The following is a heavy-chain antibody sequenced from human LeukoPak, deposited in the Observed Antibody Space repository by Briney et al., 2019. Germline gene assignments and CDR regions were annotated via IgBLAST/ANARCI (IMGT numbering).Heavy chain of an antibody. CDR1: GFTFSSYS. CDR3: ARDLGHYYYDSSGYFDY. D-gene: IGHD3-22*01. CDR2: ISSSSSTI. J-gene: IGHJ4*02. Sequence: PGGSLRLSCAASGFTFSSYSMNWVRQAPGKGLEWVSYISSSSSTIYYADSVKGRFTISRDNAKNSLYLQMNSLRAEDTAVYYCARDLGHYYYDSSGYFDYWGQGTLVTVSS. V-gene: IGHV3-48*01.